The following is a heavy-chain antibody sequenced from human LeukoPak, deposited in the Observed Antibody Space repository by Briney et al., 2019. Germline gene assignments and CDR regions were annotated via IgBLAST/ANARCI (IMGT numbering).Heavy chain of an antibody. CDR2: IHYGGST. J-gene: IGHJ4*02. Sequence: SETLSLTCTVSGGSISSYYWSWIRQPPGKGLEWIGYIHYGGSTFYNPSLKSRVTISVDTSKNQFSLKLRSVTAADTAVYYCARAAYDSSGYVHWSYWGQGTLVTVSS. V-gene: IGHV4-59*01. CDR3: ARAAYDSSGYVHWSY. CDR1: GGSISSYY. D-gene: IGHD3-22*01.